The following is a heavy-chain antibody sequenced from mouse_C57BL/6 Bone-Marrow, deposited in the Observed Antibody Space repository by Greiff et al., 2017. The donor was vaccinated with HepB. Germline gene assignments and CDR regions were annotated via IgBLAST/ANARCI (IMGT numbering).Heavy chain of an antibody. V-gene: IGHV1-76*01. J-gene: IGHJ1*03. D-gene: IGHD1-1*01. CDR2: IYPGSGNT. Sequence: QVQLKESGAELVRPGASVKLSCKASGYTFTDYYINWVKQRPGQGLEWIARIYPGSGNTYYNEKFKGKATLTAEKSSSTAYMQLSSLTSEDSAVYFCARLGDYYYDWYFDVWGTGTTVTVSS. CDR3: ARLGDYYYDWYFDV. CDR1: GYTFTDYY.